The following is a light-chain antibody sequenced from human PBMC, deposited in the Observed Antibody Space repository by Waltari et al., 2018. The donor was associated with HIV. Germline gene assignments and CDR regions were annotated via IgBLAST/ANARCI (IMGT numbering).Light chain of an antibody. J-gene: IGKJ3*01. CDR3: LQGYSTPLT. Sequence: DIQMTQSPSSLSASVGDRVTITCRASQNIDNFLTWYQQKPGKAPTLLISGTSAFQSGVPSRFTASSSGTDFTLTINSLQPEDFATYFCLQGYSTPLTFGPGTKVDIK. V-gene: IGKV1-39*01. CDR1: QNIDNF. CDR2: GTS.